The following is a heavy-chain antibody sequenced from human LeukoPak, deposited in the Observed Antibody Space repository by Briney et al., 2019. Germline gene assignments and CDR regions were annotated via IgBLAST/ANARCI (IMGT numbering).Heavy chain of an antibody. CDR1: GFTVSSNY. CDR2: IYSGGST. Sequence: GGSLRLSCAASGFTVSSNYMSWVRQAPGKGLEWVSVIYSGGSTYYADSVKGRFTISRDNSKNTLYLQINSLRAEDTAVYYCAREVRITMMKAFDIWGQGTMVTVSS. J-gene: IGHJ3*02. V-gene: IGHV3-53*01. CDR3: AREVRITMMKAFDI. D-gene: IGHD3-22*01.